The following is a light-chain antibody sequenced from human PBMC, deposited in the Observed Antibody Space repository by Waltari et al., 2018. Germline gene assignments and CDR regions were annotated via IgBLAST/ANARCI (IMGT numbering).Light chain of an antibody. CDR1: QSISTR. CDR3: QQYNSYSPVT. Sequence: DIQMTQSPSTLSTSVGARFTITCRASQSISTRLAWDQQKPGKAPKLLIYKASNLESGVPSRFSGRGSGTEFTLTISSLHPDDFATYYCQQYNSYSPVTFGQGTKVEIK. J-gene: IGKJ1*01. CDR2: KAS. V-gene: IGKV1-5*03.